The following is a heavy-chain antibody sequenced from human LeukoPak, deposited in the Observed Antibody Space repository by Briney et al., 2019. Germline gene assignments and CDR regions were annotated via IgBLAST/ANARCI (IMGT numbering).Heavy chain of an antibody. CDR1: GFTFSSYS. Sequence: GGSLRLSCAASGFTFSSYSMNWARQAPGKGLEWVSYISSSSSTIYYADSVKGRFTISRDHAKNSLYLHMNSLRAEDTAVYYCARPLRWELLGGEHDAFDIWGQGTMVTVSS. CDR2: ISSSSSTI. J-gene: IGHJ3*02. CDR3: ARPLRWELLGGEHDAFDI. D-gene: IGHD1-26*01. V-gene: IGHV3-48*01.